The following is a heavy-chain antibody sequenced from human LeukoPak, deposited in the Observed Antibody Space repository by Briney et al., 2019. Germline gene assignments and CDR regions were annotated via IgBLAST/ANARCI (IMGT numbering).Heavy chain of an antibody. CDR1: GFTFSDYY. V-gene: IGHV3-11*01. D-gene: IGHD1-26*01. J-gene: IGHJ1*01. Sequence: KPGGSLRLSCAASGFTFSDYYMSWIRQAPGKGLEWVSYISSSGNTIYYADSVKGRFTISRDNAKNSLYLQMNSLRAEDTAVYYCARSTRRDSEIALAEYFQHWGQGTLVTVSS. CDR2: ISSSGNTI. CDR3: ARSTRRDSEIALAEYFQH.